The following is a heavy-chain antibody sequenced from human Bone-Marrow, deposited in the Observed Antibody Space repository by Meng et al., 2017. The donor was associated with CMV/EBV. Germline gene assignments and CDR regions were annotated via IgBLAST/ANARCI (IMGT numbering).Heavy chain of an antibody. Sequence: GESLKISCAASGFTFSSYAMSWVRQAPGKGLEWVSAISGSGGSTYYADSVKGRFTISRDNSKNTLYLQMNSLRAEDTTVYYCARGVYYFDYWGQGTLVTVSS. V-gene: IGHV3-23*01. CDR3: ARGVYYFDY. CDR2: ISGSGGST. J-gene: IGHJ4*02. CDR1: GFTFSSYA. D-gene: IGHD2-8*01.